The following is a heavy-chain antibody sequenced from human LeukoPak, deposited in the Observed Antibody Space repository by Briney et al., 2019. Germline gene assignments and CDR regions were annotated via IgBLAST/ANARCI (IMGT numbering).Heavy chain of an antibody. D-gene: IGHD3-10*01. Sequence: SESLSLTCTVSGGCISSSGYYWGWIAQPPGKGLDWYGSIYYSGSTYYNPCLKSRVTISVDTSKNQFSLKLSSVTAADTAVYYCASYGSGSSYYYYYMDVWGKGTTVTVSS. V-gene: IGHV4-39*07. CDR2: IYYSGST. CDR3: ASYGSGSSYYYYYMDV. CDR1: GGCISSSGYY. J-gene: IGHJ6*03.